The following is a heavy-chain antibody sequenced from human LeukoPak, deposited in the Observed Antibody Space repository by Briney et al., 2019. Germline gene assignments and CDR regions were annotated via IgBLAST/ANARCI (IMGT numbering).Heavy chain of an antibody. Sequence: SQTLSLTCTVSGCSISSGDYYWSWIRQPPGKGLEWIGYIYYNGNTYYNPSLKSRVTMSLDTSKNQIFLKLSSVTAADTAVYYCARERSGSYPFDYWGQGTLVTVSS. D-gene: IGHD1-26*01. CDR1: GCSISSGDYY. J-gene: IGHJ4*02. V-gene: IGHV4-30-4*08. CDR2: IYYNGNT. CDR3: ARERSGSYPFDY.